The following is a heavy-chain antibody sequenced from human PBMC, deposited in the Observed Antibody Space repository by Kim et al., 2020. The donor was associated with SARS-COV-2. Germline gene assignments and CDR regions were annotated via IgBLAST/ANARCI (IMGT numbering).Heavy chain of an antibody. V-gene: IGHV1-69*13. CDR3: ARTRTPYYYDSSGQPFDY. CDR2: IIPIFGTA. J-gene: IGHJ4*02. D-gene: IGHD3-22*01. CDR1: GGTFSSYA. Sequence: SVKVSCKASGGTFSSYAISWVRQAPGQGLEWMGGIIPIFGTANYAQKFQGRVTITADESTSTAYMELSSLRSEDTAVYYCARTRTPYYYDSSGQPFDYWGQGTLVTVSS.